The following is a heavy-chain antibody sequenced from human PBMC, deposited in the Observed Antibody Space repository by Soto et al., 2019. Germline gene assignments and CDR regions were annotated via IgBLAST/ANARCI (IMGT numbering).Heavy chain of an antibody. V-gene: IGHV4-4*07. D-gene: IGHD3-9*01. CDR2: ISTSGTP. J-gene: IGHJ4*02. Sequence: SETLSLTCTVSARSMSGYYLSWIRQPAGARLQWIGRISTSGTPAFTPALMSRVTMSVDTSKNHFSLKLTSVTAAATTLYYCARADSYDTGYYVVWGQGTQVTV. CDR1: ARSMSGYY. CDR3: ARADSYDTGYYVV.